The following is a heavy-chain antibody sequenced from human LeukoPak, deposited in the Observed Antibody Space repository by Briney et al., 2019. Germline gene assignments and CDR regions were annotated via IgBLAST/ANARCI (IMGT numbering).Heavy chain of an antibody. CDR1: GFTFNAYY. CDR2: IVVDSGAT. CDR3: TRDGVPAPEEFDY. D-gene: IGHD2-2*01. J-gene: IGHJ4*02. V-gene: IGHV1-2*02. Sequence: SSVNVSCKASGFTFNAYYVHWVRQAPGQGLEWMGWIVVDSGATNYAPKFQGRVTMTRDTSISTAYMELSRLRSDDTALYYCTRDGVPAPEEFDYWGQGTLVTVSS.